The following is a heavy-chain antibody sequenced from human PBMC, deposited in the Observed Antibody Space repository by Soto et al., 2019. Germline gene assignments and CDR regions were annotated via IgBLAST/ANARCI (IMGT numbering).Heavy chain of an antibody. CDR2: IYADGAT. CDR3: ARDDSFLGAPFHY. D-gene: IGHD3-16*01. Sequence: EVELVETGGGLIQPVGSLRLSCAASGFTVSSSYMSWVRQAPGKGLEWVSLIYADGATYYGDSVKGRFTISRDTSKNTLSLQMTSLRADDTAVYYCARDDSFLGAPFHYWGQGTLVTVSS. CDR1: GFTVSSSY. J-gene: IGHJ4*02. V-gene: IGHV3-53*02.